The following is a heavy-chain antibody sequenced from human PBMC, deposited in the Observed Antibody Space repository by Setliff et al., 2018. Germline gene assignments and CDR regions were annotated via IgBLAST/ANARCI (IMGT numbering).Heavy chain of an antibody. Sequence: KPSETLSLTCAVSGYSISSDYYWGWIRQPPGKGLEWIGSVYSSGSTNYNPSLESRVTISADTSKNQFSMKLSSVTAADTAVYYCARDRGSSWYGNYYYYYGMDVWGQGTTVTVSS. D-gene: IGHD6-13*01. CDR3: ARDRGSSWYGNYYYYYGMDV. J-gene: IGHJ6*02. CDR2: VYSSGST. V-gene: IGHV4-38-2*02. CDR1: GYSISSDYY.